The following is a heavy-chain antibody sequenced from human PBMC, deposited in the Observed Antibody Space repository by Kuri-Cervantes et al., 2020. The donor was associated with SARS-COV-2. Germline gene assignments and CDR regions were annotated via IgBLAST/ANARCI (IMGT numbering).Heavy chain of an antibody. D-gene: IGHD2-2*01. J-gene: IGHJ4*02. CDR2: ISYDGSNK. CDR1: GFTFSSYG. Sequence: GGSLRLSCAASGFTFSSYGMHWVRQAPGKGLEWVAVISYDGSNKYYADSVKGRFTISRDNSKNTLYLQMNSLRAEDTAVYYCARDLVPAAMLDYWGQGTLVTVSS. V-gene: IGHV3-30*03. CDR3: ARDLVPAAMLDY.